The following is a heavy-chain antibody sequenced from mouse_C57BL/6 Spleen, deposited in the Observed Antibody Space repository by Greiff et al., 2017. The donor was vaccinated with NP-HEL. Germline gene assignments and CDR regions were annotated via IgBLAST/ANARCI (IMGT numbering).Heavy chain of an antibody. J-gene: IGHJ1*03. CDR1: GYSITSGYY. D-gene: IGHD1-1*01. V-gene: IGHV3-6*01. CDR3: ARPSDYYYGYFDV. Sequence: VQLKESGPGLVKPSQSLSLTCSVTGYSITSGYYWNWIRQFPGNKLEWMGYISYDGSNNYNPSLKNRISITRDTSKNQFFLKLNSVTTEDTATYYCARPSDYYYGYFDVWGTGTTVTVSS. CDR2: ISYDGSN.